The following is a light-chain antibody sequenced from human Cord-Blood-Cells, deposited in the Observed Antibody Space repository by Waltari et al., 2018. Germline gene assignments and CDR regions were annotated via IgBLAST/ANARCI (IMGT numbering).Light chain of an antibody. CDR3: CSYAGSYTLV. Sequence: QSALTQPRSVSGSPGQSVTTSCTGTSSAVGGYNYVSWYQQPPGKAPNLIVYDVSKRPSGVPDRFSGSKSGNTASLTISGLQAEDEADYYCCSYAGSYTLVFGGGTKLTVL. CDR2: DVS. V-gene: IGLV2-11*01. CDR1: SSAVGGYNY. J-gene: IGLJ3*02.